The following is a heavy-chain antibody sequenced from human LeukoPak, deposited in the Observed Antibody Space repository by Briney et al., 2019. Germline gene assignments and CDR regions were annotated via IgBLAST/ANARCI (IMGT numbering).Heavy chain of an antibody. CDR2: IYCSGST. V-gene: IGHV4-30-4*01. J-gene: IGHJ5*02. CDR3: ARVAAMYGDEA. Sequence: KSSETLSLTCTVSGGSISSGDYYWSWIRQPPGKGLEWIGYIYCSGSTYYNPSLKSRVTISVDTSKNQFSLKLSSVTAADTAVYYCARVAAMYGDEAWGQGTLVTVSS. D-gene: IGHD4-17*01. CDR1: GGSISSGDYY.